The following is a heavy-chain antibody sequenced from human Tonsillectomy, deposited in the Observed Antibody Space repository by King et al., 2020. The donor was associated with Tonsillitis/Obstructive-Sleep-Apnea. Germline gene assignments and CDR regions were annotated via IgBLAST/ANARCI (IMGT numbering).Heavy chain of an antibody. CDR2: ISYDGSNS. J-gene: IGHJ5*02. CDR1: GFTFSSYA. D-gene: IGHD3-16*01. CDR3: AREGGS. Sequence: VQLVESGGGVVQPGRSLRLSCAASGFTFSSYAMHWVRQAPGKGLEWVAVISYDGSNSYYADSVKGRFTISRDNSKNTVYVQMNILSAEDTGVYYWAREGGSWGQGTLVTVSS. V-gene: IGHV3-30*04.